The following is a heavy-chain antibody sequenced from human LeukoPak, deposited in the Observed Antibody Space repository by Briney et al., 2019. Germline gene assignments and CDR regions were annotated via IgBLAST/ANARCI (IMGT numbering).Heavy chain of an antibody. J-gene: IGHJ6*03. CDR1: GYSFSSYW. V-gene: IGHV5-51*01. CDR3: ARHLQSIRGADNGAYYYYYMDV. Sequence: GESLKISCKGSGYSFSSYWIGWVRQMPGKGLEWMGIIYPGDSDTRYSPSFQGQVTISADKSISTAYLQWSSLKASDTAMYYCARHLQSIRGADNGAYYYYYMDVWGKGTTVTVSS. D-gene: IGHD3-10*01. CDR2: IYPGDSDT.